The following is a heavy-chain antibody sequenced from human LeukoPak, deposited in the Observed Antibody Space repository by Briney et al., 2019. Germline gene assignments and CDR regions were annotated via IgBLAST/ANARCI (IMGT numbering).Heavy chain of an antibody. D-gene: IGHD6-6*01. J-gene: IGHJ4*02. CDR2: INWNGGST. CDR1: GFTFDDYG. Sequence: GGSLRLSCAASGFTFDDYGMSWVRHAPGKGLEWVSGINWNGGSTVYADSVKGRFTISRDNAKNSLYLQMNSLRAEDTAVYYCARGPYSSSYYFDYWGQGTLVTVSS. CDR3: ARGPYSSSYYFDY. V-gene: IGHV3-20*04.